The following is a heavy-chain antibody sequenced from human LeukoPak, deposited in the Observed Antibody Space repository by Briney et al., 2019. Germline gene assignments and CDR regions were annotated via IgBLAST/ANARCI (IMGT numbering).Heavy chain of an antibody. CDR1: GFSFSAYG. D-gene: IGHD6-13*01. Sequence: PGGSLRLSSAASGFSFSAYGVHWVRQAPGKGLEWVAVIWYDGSSKDYADSVKGRFTLSRDNSKNTLYLQMNSLTVEDTAVYYCARSQSSSLIDYWGQGTLVTVSS. J-gene: IGHJ4*02. CDR3: ARSQSSSLIDY. CDR2: IWYDGSSK. V-gene: IGHV3-33*01.